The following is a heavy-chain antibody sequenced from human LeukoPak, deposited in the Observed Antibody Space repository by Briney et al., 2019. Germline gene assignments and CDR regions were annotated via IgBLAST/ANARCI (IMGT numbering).Heavy chain of an antibody. J-gene: IGHJ4*02. V-gene: IGHV1-2*02. Sequence: ASVKVSCKASGYTFTGYYMHWVRQAPGQGLEWMGWINPNSGGTNYAQKLQGRVTMTTDTSTSTAYMELRSLRSDDTAVYYCAREGQLVSYFDYWGQGTLVTVSS. CDR1: GYTFTGYY. D-gene: IGHD6-13*01. CDR2: INPNSGGT. CDR3: AREGQLVSYFDY.